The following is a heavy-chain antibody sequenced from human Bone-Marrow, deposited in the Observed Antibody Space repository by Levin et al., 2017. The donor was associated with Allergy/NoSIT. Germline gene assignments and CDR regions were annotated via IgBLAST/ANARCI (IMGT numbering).Heavy chain of an antibody. J-gene: IGHJ4*02. CDR1: GFTFENSA. CDR2: LSGSGIST. Sequence: PGGSLRLSCAASGFTFENSAMSWVRQAPGKGLEWVSGLSGSGISTYYATSVKGRFTISRDNTKNTLYLQMNSLRVEDTALYYCARGLLATHWGQGTLVTVSS. D-gene: IGHD2-15*01. CDR3: ARGLLATH. V-gene: IGHV3-23*01.